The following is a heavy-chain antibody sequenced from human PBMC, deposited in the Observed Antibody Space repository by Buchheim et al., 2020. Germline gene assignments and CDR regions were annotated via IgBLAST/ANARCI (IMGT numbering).Heavy chain of an antibody. V-gene: IGHV3-23*01. D-gene: IGHD6-19*01. CDR3: AKDKGTGGYSSGWSRYYFDY. J-gene: IGHJ4*02. CDR1: GFTFSSYA. Sequence: EVQLLESGGGLVQPGGSLRLSCAASGFTFSSYAMSWVRQAPGKGLEWVSAISGSGGSTYYADSVKGRFTISSDNSKNTLYLQMNSLRAEDTAVYYCAKDKGTGGYSSGWSRYYFDYWGQGTL. CDR2: ISGSGGST.